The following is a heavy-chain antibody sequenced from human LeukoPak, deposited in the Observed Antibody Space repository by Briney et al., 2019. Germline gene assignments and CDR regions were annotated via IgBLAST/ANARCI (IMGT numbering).Heavy chain of an antibody. CDR2: MNANRVNT. J-gene: IGHJ5*02. CDR1: VYTFTSYD. V-gene: IGHV1-8*03. Sequence: ASVKVSCKTSVYTFTSYDINWVRQAPGQGLEWMGWMNANRVNTGYAQKFRGRVTITRDTSISTDHMELSSMRSEDTAVYYCATEAIWFGEYHNWFDRWGQGTLVTVSS. CDR3: ATEAIWFGEYHNWFDR. D-gene: IGHD3-10*01.